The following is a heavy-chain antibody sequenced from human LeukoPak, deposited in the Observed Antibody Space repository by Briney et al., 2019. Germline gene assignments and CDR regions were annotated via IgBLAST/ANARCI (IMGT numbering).Heavy chain of an antibody. Sequence: PGGSLRLSCATSGFTFSISCMTWVRQAPGKGLEWVAFMNKDGSEKNFVDSVQGRFTISRDDAKNSLFLQMNSLRAEDTAVYYCARGGVSGGFDYWGQGTLVTVSS. CDR1: GFTFSISC. CDR2: MNKDGSEK. V-gene: IGHV3-7*03. D-gene: IGHD1-26*01. CDR3: ARGGVSGGFDY. J-gene: IGHJ4*02.